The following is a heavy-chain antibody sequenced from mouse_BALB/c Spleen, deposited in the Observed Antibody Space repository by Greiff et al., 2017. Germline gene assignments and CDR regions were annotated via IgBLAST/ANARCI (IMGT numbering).Heavy chain of an antibody. CDR3: VREDYDYDGFAY. V-gene: IGHV10-3*03. CDR2: IRSKSNNYAT. CDR1: GFTFNTYA. Sequence: EVQVVESGGGLVQPKGSLKLSCAASGFTFNTYAMHWVCQAPGKGLEWVARIRSKSNNYATYYADSVKDRFTISRDDSQSMLYLQMNNLKTEDTAMYYCVREDYDYDGFAYWGQGTLVTVSA. J-gene: IGHJ3*01. D-gene: IGHD2-4*01.